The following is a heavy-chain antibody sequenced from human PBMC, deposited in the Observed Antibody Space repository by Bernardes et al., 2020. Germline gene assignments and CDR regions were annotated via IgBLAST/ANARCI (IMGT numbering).Heavy chain of an antibody. Sequence: GGSLRLSCAASGFTFSNYAMSWVRQAQGKGLEWVSGVSTSGGNTYYADSVKGRFTISRDNSKNKLYLQMNSPRAEDTAVYYCAKGNFGVAAGSPHWYFDLWGRGTLVTVSS. D-gene: IGHD6-13*01. CDR2: VSTSGGNT. J-gene: IGHJ2*01. CDR1: GFTFSNYA. CDR3: AKGNFGVAAGSPHWYFDL. V-gene: IGHV3-23*01.